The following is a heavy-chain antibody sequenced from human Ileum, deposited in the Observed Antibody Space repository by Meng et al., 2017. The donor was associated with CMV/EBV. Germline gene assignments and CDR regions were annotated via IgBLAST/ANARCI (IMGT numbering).Heavy chain of an antibody. J-gene: IGHJ4*02. V-gene: IGHV3-53*01. CDR1: GFTFSSNY. CDR3: AKGPDRQDY. Sequence: DQLGVFGCALIHPSASLRLSCAASGFTFSSNYRRWVRQAPGKGLEWVSHVYADGSTSYADPVNGRFTISRDNPTHTLYLQMTALRAEDTAVFYCAKGPDRQDYWGQGTLVTVSS. CDR2: VYADGST.